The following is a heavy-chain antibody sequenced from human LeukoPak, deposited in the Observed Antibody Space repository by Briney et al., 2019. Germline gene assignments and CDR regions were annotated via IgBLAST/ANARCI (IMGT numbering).Heavy chain of an antibody. J-gene: IGHJ5*02. CDR3: ARAHNWFDP. V-gene: IGHV4-34*01. CDR1: GGSFSGYY. CDR2: INHSGST. Sequence: SETLSLTCAVYGGSFSGYYWSWIRQPPGKGLEWIGEINHSGSTNYNPSLKSRVTISVDTSKNQFSLKLSSVTAADTAVYYCARAHNWFDPWGQGTLVTVSS.